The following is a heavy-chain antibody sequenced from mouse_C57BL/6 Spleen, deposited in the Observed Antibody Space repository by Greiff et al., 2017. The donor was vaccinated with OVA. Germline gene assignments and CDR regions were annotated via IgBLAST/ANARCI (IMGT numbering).Heavy chain of an antibody. CDR1: GYTFTDYN. CDR2: INPNNGGT. J-gene: IGHJ1*03. V-gene: IGHV1-22*01. CDR3: ARHGHWYFDV. Sequence: EVKLMESGPELVKPGASVKMSCKASGYTFTDYNMHWVKQSHGKSLEWIGYINPNNGGTSYNQKFKGKATLTVNKSSSTAYMELRSLTSEDSAVYYCARHGHWYFDVWGTGTTVTVSS.